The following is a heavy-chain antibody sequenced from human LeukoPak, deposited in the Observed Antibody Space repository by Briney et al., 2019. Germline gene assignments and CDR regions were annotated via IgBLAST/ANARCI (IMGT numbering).Heavy chain of an antibody. V-gene: IGHV3-53*01. CDR1: RFTVSSNY. CDR3: ARHNCSGGSCYAPDWFDP. J-gene: IGHJ5*02. D-gene: IGHD2-15*01. Sequence: PGGSLRLSCAASRFTVSSNYMSWVRQAPGKGLEWVSVIYSGGSTYYADSVKGRFTISRDNSKNTLYLQMNSLRAEDTAVYYCARHNCSGGSCYAPDWFDPWGQGTLVTVSS. CDR2: IYSGGST.